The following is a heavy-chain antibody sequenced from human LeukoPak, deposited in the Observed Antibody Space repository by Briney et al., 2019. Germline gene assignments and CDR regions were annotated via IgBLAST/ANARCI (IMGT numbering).Heavy chain of an antibody. Sequence: ASVKVSCKASGYTFTAYYIHWVRQAPGQGLEWMGWINPNNGGTKYTQNFQDRVTMTRDTSINTAFLELSIMRSDDTAMYYCATRSLTDSFDVWGQGTLVTVSS. CDR3: ATRSLTDSFDV. CDR1: GYTFTAYY. V-gene: IGHV1-2*02. CDR2: INPNNGGT. J-gene: IGHJ3*01. D-gene: IGHD3-9*01.